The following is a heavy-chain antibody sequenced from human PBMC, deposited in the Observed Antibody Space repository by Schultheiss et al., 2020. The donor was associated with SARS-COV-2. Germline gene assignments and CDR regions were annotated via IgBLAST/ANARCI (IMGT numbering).Heavy chain of an antibody. J-gene: IGHJ6*02. D-gene: IGHD6-6*01. V-gene: IGHV3-11*05. CDR3: AKDFETSTITSRPISYGMDV. Sequence: GGSLRLSCAASGFTFSDYYMSWIRQAPGKGLEWVSHILSSGSYTNYADSVKGRFTISRDNAKSLLFLQMNSLRAEDTALYYCAKDFETSTITSRPISYGMDVWGQGTTVTVSS. CDR2: ILSSGSYT. CDR1: GFTFSDYY.